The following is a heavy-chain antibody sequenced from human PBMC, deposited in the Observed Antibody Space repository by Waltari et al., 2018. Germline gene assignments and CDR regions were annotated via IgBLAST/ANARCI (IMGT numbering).Heavy chain of an antibody. CDR3: TSWRVVAGTGWFDS. J-gene: IGHJ5*01. V-gene: IGHV3-23*01. CDR2: IKNSGGNT. Sequence: EVQLLESGGGLVQPGGSLRLSCADSGLSFSNYDMAWVRQAPGKGLEWVSGIKNSGGNTYYGDSVKGRFAISRDNSRNTLHLQMNGLRAEDTAIYYCTSWRVVAGTGWFDSWGQGTLVTVSS. D-gene: IGHD2-15*01. CDR1: GLSFSNYD.